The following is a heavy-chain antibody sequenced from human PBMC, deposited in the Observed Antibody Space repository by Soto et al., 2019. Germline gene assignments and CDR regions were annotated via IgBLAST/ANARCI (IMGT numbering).Heavy chain of an antibody. CDR3: ASHSDSSAHPSFDY. V-gene: IGHV3-23*01. CDR1: GLTFSSYA. CDR2: ISGSGIST. Sequence: EVQLLESGGGLVQPGGSLRLSCAASGLTFSSYAMSWVRQAPGKGLEWVSGISGSGISTYYADSVKGRFTISRDNSKNSLYLQLTRLGARDTAVYYFASHSDSSAHPSFDYWGRGTLVTVSS. D-gene: IGHD3-22*01. J-gene: IGHJ4*02.